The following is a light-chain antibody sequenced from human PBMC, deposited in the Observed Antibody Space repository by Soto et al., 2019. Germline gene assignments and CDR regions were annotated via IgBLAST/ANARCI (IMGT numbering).Light chain of an antibody. CDR2: AAS. Sequence: DIQMTQSPSSLSASVGDRVTITCRASQGISNYLAWYQQKPGKVPKLLIYAASTLQSGVPSRFSGSGSGTDFTLTISSLQPEDVATDDCQKYNSAPQTVGQGTKVESK. CDR1: QGISNY. V-gene: IGKV1-27*01. J-gene: IGKJ1*01. CDR3: QKYNSAPQT.